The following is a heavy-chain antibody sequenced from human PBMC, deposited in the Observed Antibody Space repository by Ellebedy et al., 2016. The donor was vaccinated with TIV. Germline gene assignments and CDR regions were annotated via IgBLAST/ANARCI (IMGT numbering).Heavy chain of an antibody. CDR3: AREKRESGFGV. CDR2: ISTSSSHI. CDR1: GFTFTDYA. Sequence: PGGSLRLSCAASGFTFTDYAMNWVRQAPGKGLEWVSSISTSSSHIFQPDSVKARCNISRDDAQNSLYLQMNSLTAEDTAFYYCAREKRESGFGVWGQGTLVTVSS. D-gene: IGHD3-22*01. V-gene: IGHV3-21*01. J-gene: IGHJ4*02.